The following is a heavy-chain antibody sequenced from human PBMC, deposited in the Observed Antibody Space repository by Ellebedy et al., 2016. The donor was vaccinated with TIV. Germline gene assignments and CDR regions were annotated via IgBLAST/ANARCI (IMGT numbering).Heavy chain of an antibody. CDR3: ARDYIWFGDAFDDN. J-gene: IGHJ4*02. V-gene: IGHV3-33*08. Sequence: GESLKISXAASGFTFSSYAMTWVRQAPGKGLQWVAVLWYDGKTQFHIDSVKGRFTVSRDSSKTTLYLQMTSLRVEDTAVYYCARDYIWFGDAFDDNWGQGTLVTVSS. D-gene: IGHD3-10*01. CDR2: LWYDGKTQ. CDR1: GFTFSSYA.